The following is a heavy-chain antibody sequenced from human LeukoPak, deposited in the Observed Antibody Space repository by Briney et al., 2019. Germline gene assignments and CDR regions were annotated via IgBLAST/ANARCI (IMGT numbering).Heavy chain of an antibody. V-gene: IGHV4-39*07. Sequence: PSETLSLTCTVSGGSISSSSYYWGWIRQPPGKGLECIGSINYSGTTYYTPSLESRVTMSVDTSKNQFSLKLSSVTAADTAVYYCARANYSNPGWFDPWGQGTLVTVSS. CDR2: INYSGTT. CDR3: ARANYSNPGWFDP. D-gene: IGHD4-11*01. J-gene: IGHJ5*02. CDR1: GGSISSSSYY.